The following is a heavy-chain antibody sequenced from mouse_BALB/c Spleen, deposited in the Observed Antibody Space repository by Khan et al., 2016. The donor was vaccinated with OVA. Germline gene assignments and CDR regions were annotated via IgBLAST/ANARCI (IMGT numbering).Heavy chain of an antibody. Sequence: VMLVESGAELARPGASVKMSCKASGYTFTSYTIHWIKLRPGQGLEWIGYINPSNGYTNYNQKFKDKATLTADKSSTTAYMQLSSLTSDDSAVYNWVRDGAYYRNDGWFAYGGQGTLVTVSA. D-gene: IGHD2-14*01. CDR1: GYTFTSYT. CDR3: VRDGAYYRNDGWFAY. CDR2: INPSNGYT. J-gene: IGHJ3*01. V-gene: IGHV1-4*01.